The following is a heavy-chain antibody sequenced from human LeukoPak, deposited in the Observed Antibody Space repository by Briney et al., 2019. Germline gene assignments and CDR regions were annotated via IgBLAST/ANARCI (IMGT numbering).Heavy chain of an antibody. J-gene: IGHJ4*02. V-gene: IGHV3-15*01. Sequence: GGSLRLSCAASGFIFSSKSMNWVRQAPGKGLEWLGLIKSKVSGGTTDYAAPVKGRFTISRDDSKNTVYLQMNSLKTEDTAVYFCTSDLEGASPGVDYWGQGTLVTVSS. CDR2: IKSKVSGGTT. D-gene: IGHD1-1*01. CDR3: TSDLEGASPGVDY. CDR1: GFIFSSKS.